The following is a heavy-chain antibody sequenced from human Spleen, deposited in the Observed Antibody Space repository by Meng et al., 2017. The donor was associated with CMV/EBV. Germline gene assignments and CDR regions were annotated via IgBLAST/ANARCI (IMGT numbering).Heavy chain of an antibody. CDR3: ARDNWNRSVLSDY. Sequence: ASVKVSCKASGYTIINYGISWVRQAPGQGLEWMGWVSAYNGNTKYPQKFQGRVTMTTDTSATTAYMELRSLRSDDTAVYYCARDNWNRSVLSDYWGQGTLVTVSS. V-gene: IGHV1-18*01. CDR1: GYTIINYG. D-gene: IGHD1-20*01. CDR2: VSAYNGNT. J-gene: IGHJ4*02.